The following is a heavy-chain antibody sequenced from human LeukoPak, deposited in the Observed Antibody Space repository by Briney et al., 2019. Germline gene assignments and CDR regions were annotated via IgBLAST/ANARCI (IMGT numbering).Heavy chain of an antibody. CDR3: AKKGGHGYNSRIDY. D-gene: IGHD5-24*01. Sequence: NPGGSLRLSCAASGFTFSSYSMNWVRQAPGKGLEWVSSISSSSSYIYYADSVKGRFTISRDNAKNSLYLQMNSLRAEDTALYYCAKKGGHGYNSRIDYWGQGTLVTVSS. J-gene: IGHJ4*02. CDR2: ISSSSSYI. V-gene: IGHV3-21*04. CDR1: GFTFSSYS.